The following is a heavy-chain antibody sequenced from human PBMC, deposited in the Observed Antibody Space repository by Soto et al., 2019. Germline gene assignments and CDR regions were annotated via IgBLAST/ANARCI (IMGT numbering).Heavy chain of an antibody. CDR1: GGSASTGRFD. Sequence: NPSETLSLTCTVSGGSASTGRFDWSWIRQPPGKGLEWIGKIFFTGSAHYNPSLRNRVTMSVDTSKDQFSLTLTSVTAADTAVYYCARDGHGMDVWGQGTTVT. CDR3: ARDGHGMDV. J-gene: IGHJ6*02. V-gene: IGHV4-61*01. CDR2: IFFTGSA.